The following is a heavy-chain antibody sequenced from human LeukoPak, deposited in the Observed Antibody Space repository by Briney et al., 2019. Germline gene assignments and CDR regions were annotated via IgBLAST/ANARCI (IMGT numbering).Heavy chain of an antibody. CDR3: ATDPGEWEPI. CDR1: GLTFTNAW. CDR2: IKSKTDGGTS. J-gene: IGHJ3*02. D-gene: IGHD1-26*01. Sequence: PGGSLRLSCATSGLTFTNAWMSWFRQAPGKGLEWVGRIKSKTDGGTSDYAAPVQDRFTISRDDSKNTLYLQMNSLKIEDTAVCYCATDPGEWEPIWGQGTMVTVSS. V-gene: IGHV3-15*01.